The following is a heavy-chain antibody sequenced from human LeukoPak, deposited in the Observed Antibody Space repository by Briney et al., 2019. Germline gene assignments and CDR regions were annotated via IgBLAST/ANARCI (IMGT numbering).Heavy chain of an antibody. Sequence: GGSLRLSCAASGFTFSSYEMNWVRQAPGKGLEWVSYISTSGSTVNYADSVKGRFTISRDNAKNSLYLQMNSLRAEDTAVYYCARDPGNWYFDLWGRGTLVTVSS. CDR2: ISTSGSTV. V-gene: IGHV3-48*03. D-gene: IGHD3-10*01. CDR3: ARDPGNWYFDL. CDR1: GFTFSSYE. J-gene: IGHJ2*01.